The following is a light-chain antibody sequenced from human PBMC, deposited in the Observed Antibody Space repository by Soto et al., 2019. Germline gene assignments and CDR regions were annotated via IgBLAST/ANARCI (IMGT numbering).Light chain of an antibody. CDR1: SSDVGSYNL. Sequence: QSVLTQPASVSGSPGQSITISCTGTSSDVGSYNLVSWYQQHPGKAPKLMIYEGSKRPSGVSNRFSGSKSGNTASLTISGLQAEDEADYYCCSYAGTYVFGTGTTVTVL. CDR3: CSYAGTYV. J-gene: IGLJ1*01. V-gene: IGLV2-23*01. CDR2: EGS.